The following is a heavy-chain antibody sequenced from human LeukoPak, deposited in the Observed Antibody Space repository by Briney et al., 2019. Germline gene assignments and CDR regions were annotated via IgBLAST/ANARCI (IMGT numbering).Heavy chain of an antibody. Sequence: SETLSLTCTVSGGSISSYYWSWIRQPPGKGLEWIGYIYYSGSTNYSPSLKSRVTISGDTSKNQFSLKLSSVTAADTAVYYCARAYSGGWYLVYWGQGTLVTVSS. CDR3: ARAYSGGWYLVY. D-gene: IGHD6-19*01. V-gene: IGHV4-59*01. CDR1: GGSISSYY. J-gene: IGHJ4*02. CDR2: IYYSGST.